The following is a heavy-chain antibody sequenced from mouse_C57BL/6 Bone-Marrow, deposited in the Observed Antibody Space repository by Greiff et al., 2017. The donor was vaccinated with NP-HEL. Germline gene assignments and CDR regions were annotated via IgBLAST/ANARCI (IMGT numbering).Heavy chain of an antibody. V-gene: IGHV14-4*01. CDR1: GFNIKDNY. D-gene: IGHD2-2*01. CDR2: IDPENGDT. J-gene: IGHJ1*03. Sequence: VQLQQSGAELVRPGASVKLSCTASGFNIKDNYMHWVKQRPEQGLEWIGWIDPENGDTEYASKFQGKATITADTSSNTAYLQLSSLTSEDTAVYYCIFYGYDGGYFDVWGTGTTVTVSS. CDR3: IFYGYDGGYFDV.